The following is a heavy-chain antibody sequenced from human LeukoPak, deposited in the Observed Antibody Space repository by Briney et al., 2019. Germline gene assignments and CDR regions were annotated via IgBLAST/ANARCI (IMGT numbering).Heavy chain of an antibody. D-gene: IGHD2-15*01. J-gene: IGHJ4*02. Sequence: GGSLRLSCVASGFTFSSYAMSWVRQAPGKGLEWVSYISSSSSTIYYADSVKGRFTISRDNAKNSLYLQMNSLRAEDTAVYYCARVGLLGYWGQGTLVTVSS. CDR1: GFTFSSYA. CDR2: ISSSSSTI. V-gene: IGHV3-48*04. CDR3: ARVGLLGY.